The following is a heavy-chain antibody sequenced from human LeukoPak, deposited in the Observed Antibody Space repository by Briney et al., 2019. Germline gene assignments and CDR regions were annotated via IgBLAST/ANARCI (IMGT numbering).Heavy chain of an antibody. CDR2: IYTSGST. J-gene: IGHJ6*02. CDR1: GGSISSGSYY. D-gene: IGHD6-19*01. V-gene: IGHV4-61*02. Sequence: PSQTLSLTCTVSGGSISSGSYYWSWIRQPGGKGLEWIERIYTSGSTNYNPSLKSRVTISVDTSKNQFSLKLSSVTAADTAVYYCARDPSIAVAGIYGMDVWGQGTTVTVSS. CDR3: ARDPSIAVAGIYGMDV.